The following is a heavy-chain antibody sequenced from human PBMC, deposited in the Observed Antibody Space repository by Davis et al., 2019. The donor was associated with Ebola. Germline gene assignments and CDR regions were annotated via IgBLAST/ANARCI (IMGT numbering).Heavy chain of an antibody. J-gene: IGHJ4*02. CDR3: VRASGSYWYFDP. CDR1: GGSINIRTHY. D-gene: IGHD1-26*01. CDR2: VFYSGIT. V-gene: IGHV4-39*02. Sequence: PGGSLRLSCNVSGGSINIRTHYWAWIRQFPGRGLEYIGTVFYSGITYYSPSLEGRVSISVDTSKNEFYLRVPYVTAADTAVYYCVRASGSYWYFDPWGQGTLVTVSS.